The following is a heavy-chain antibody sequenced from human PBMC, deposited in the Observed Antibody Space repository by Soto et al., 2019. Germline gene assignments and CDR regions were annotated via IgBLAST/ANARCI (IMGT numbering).Heavy chain of an antibody. D-gene: IGHD1-26*01. V-gene: IGHV3-23*01. CDR2: ISGSGGST. CDR1: GFTFSSYA. J-gene: IGHJ4*02. Sequence: GGSLRLSCAASGFTFSSYAMSWVRQAPGKGLEWVSAISGSGGSTHYADSVKGRFTISRDNSKNTLYLQMNSLRAEDTAVYYCAKDTSFYFSEYFDYWGQGTLVTVSS. CDR3: AKDTSFYFSEYFDY.